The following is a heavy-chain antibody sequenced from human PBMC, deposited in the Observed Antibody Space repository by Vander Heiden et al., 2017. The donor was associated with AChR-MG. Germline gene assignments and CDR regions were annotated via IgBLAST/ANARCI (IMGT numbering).Heavy chain of an antibody. D-gene: IGHD6-6*01. CDR2: INPGGST. J-gene: IGHJ4*02. CDR1: GGSFNTYY. CDR3: GIASRREVDY. Sequence: QVQIEQWGAGLLKPSETLSLTCAVYGGSFNTYYCGWVRQPPGKGLEWIGEINPGGSTNFNPSLKNRVAISVDTSNNQFSLRMSSVTAADTAMYYCGIASRREVDYWGQGSLVTVSS. V-gene: IGHV4-34*01.